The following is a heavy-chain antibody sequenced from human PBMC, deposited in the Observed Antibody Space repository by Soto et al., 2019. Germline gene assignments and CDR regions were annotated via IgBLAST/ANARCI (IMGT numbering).Heavy chain of an antibody. CDR3: AASKGAYYDYIWGSYRYTALFDY. Sequence: SETLSLTCTVSGGSISSGGYYWSWIRQHPGKGLEWIGYTYYSGNTYYNPSLKSRVTISVDTSKNQFSLKLSSVTAADTAVYYCAASKGAYYDYIWGSYRYTALFDYWGQGTLVTVSS. J-gene: IGHJ4*02. CDR1: GGSISSGGYY. CDR2: TYYSGNT. V-gene: IGHV4-31*03. D-gene: IGHD3-16*02.